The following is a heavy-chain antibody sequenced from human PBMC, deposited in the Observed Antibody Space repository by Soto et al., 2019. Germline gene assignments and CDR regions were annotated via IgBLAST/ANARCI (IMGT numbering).Heavy chain of an antibody. D-gene: IGHD1-26*01. CDR3: ARDGGRHSGGIDY. J-gene: IGHJ4*02. V-gene: IGHV1-69*01. Sequence: QVQLVQSGAEVKKPGSSVKVSCKASGGTFSSDSINWVRQAPGQGLEWMGEIIPIFGTANYAQKFQGRVTITADESTSTAYMELSSLRSEDTAVYYCARDGGRHSGGIDYWGQGNLVTVSS. CDR1: GGTFSSDS. CDR2: IIPIFGTA.